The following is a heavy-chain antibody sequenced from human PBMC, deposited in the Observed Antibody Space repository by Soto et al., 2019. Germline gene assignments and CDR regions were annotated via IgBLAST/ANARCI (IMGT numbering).Heavy chain of an antibody. CDR1: GGRFNSYI. J-gene: IGHJ6*03. V-gene: IGHV1-69*08. Sequence: QVQLVQSGAEVKKPGSSVKVSCEASGGRFNSYIFTWVRQAPGQGREWMGRRIPIQGTADYALKFLDRVTMTWDNSTKTVHMEMRSLRPDDTAVYYCAKRLGFVDHGYMDVLGKGTTVTVS. CDR3: AKRLGFVDHGYMDV. CDR2: RIPIQGTA. D-gene: IGHD2-21*01.